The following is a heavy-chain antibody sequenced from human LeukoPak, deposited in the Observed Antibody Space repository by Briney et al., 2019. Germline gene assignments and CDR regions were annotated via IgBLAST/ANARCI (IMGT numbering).Heavy chain of an antibody. Sequence: PGGSLRLSCAASGFPFSTYAMNWVRQAPGKGLEWVSVITGSGGFTQYADSVKGRFTISRDNSKNTVYLQMNSLRAEDTAVYYCAKAYYDFWSGYFHWGQGTLVTVSS. CDR1: GFPFSTYA. D-gene: IGHD3-3*01. J-gene: IGHJ4*02. V-gene: IGHV3-23*01. CDR2: ITGSGGFT. CDR3: AKAYYDFWSGYFH.